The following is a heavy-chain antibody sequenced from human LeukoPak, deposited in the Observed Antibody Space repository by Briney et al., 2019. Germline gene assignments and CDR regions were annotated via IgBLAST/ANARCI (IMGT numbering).Heavy chain of an antibody. V-gene: IGHV4-59*08. CDR3: AAESPHYYYYGMDV. CDR1: GGSISSYY. Sequence: SETLSLTCTVSGGSISSYYWSWIRQPPGKGLEWIGDIYYSGSTNYNPSLKSRVTISVDTSKNQFSLKLSSVTAADTAVYYCAAESPHYYYYGMDVWGQGTTVTVSS. D-gene: IGHD2/OR15-2a*01. J-gene: IGHJ6*02. CDR2: IYYSGST.